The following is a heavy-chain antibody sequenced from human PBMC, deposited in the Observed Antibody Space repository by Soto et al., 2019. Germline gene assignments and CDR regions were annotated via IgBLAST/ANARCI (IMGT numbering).Heavy chain of an antibody. CDR1: GYTFTSYG. V-gene: IGHV1-18*01. Sequence: ASVKVSCKASGYTFTSYGISWVRRAPGQGLEWMGWISAYNGNTNYAQKLQGRVTMTTDTSTSTAYMELRSLRSDDTAVYYCARDRSLTVTTVYYYYYMDVWGKGTTVTVPS. J-gene: IGHJ6*03. D-gene: IGHD4-4*01. CDR3: ARDRSLTVTTVYYYYYMDV. CDR2: ISAYNGNT.